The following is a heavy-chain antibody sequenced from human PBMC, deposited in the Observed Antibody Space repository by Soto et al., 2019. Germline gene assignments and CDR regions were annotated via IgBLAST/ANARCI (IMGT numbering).Heavy chain of an antibody. CDR3: ARDYLDDGGWRWFDP. CDR2: IYYSGST. J-gene: IGHJ5*02. V-gene: IGHV4-59*01. CDR1: GGSISSYY. D-gene: IGHD1-1*01. Sequence: SETLSLTCTVSGGSISSYYWSWIRQPPGKGLEWIGYIYYSGSTNYNPSLKSRVTISVDTSKNQFSLKLSSVTAADTAVYYCARDYLDDGGWRWFDPWGQGTLVTVSS.